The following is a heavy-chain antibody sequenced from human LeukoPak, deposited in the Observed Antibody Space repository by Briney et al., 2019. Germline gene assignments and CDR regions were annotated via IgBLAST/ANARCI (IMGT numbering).Heavy chain of an antibody. D-gene: IGHD5-18*01. Sequence: GGSLRLSCAASGFTFSSYAMSWVRQAPGKGLEWVSVISGLGGSTYYADSVKGRFAISRDNAKNSLYLQMNSLRAEDTAVYYCARGGGGYSYGYNWFDPWGQGTLVTVSS. CDR2: ISGLGGST. CDR3: ARGGGGYSYGYNWFDP. V-gene: IGHV3-23*01. CDR1: GFTFSSYA. J-gene: IGHJ5*02.